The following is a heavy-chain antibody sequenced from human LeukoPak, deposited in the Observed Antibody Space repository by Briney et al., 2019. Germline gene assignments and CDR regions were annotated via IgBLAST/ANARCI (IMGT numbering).Heavy chain of an antibody. CDR3: ARDSSGYDLIGGFDY. CDR1: GFTFSSYA. J-gene: IGHJ4*02. CDR2: ISGSGGST. V-gene: IGHV3-23*01. D-gene: IGHD5-12*01. Sequence: GGSLRLSCAASGFTFSSYAMSWVRQAPGKGLEWVSAISGSGGSTYYADSVKGRFTISRDNSKNTLYLQMNSLRAEDTAVYYCARDSSGYDLIGGFDYWGQGTLVTVSS.